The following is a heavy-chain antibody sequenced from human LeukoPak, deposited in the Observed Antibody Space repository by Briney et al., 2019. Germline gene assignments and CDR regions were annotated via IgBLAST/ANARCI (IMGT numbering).Heavy chain of an antibody. CDR1: GFTFSSYW. D-gene: IGHD3-3*01. CDR3: ARVGDFWSYYFDY. CDR2: IKQDGSEK. V-gene: IGHV3-7*01. Sequence: GGSLRLSCAASGFTFSSYWMSWVRQAPGKGLEWVANIKQDGSEKYYVDSVKGRFTISRDNAKNSLYLQMNSLRAEDAAVYYCARVGDFWSYYFDYWGQGTLVTVSS. J-gene: IGHJ4*02.